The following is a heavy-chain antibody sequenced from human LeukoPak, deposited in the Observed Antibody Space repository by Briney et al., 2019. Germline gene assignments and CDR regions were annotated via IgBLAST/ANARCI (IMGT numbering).Heavy chain of an antibody. CDR1: GYTFTSYY. Sequence: ASVTVSCKASGYTFTSYYMHWVRQAPGQGLEWMGIINPSGGSTSYAQKFQGRVTMTRDTSTSTVYMELSSLRFEDTAVYYCARVGYSYGFDYWGPGTLVTVSS. V-gene: IGHV1-46*01. D-gene: IGHD5-18*01. CDR2: INPSGGST. CDR3: ARVGYSYGFDY. J-gene: IGHJ4*02.